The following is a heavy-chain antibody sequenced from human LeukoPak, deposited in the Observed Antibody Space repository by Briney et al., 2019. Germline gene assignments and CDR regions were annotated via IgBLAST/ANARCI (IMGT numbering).Heavy chain of an antibody. CDR2: IVVGSGNT. D-gene: IGHD3-3*01. CDR1: GFTFTSSA. Sequence: GASVKVSCKASGFTFTSSAVQWVRQARGQRLEWIGWIVVGSGNTNYAQKFQERVTITRDMSTSTAYMELSSLRSEDTAVYYCAVVYDFWSGYYLDYWGQGTLVTVSS. CDR3: AVVYDFWSGYYLDY. J-gene: IGHJ4*02. V-gene: IGHV1-58*01.